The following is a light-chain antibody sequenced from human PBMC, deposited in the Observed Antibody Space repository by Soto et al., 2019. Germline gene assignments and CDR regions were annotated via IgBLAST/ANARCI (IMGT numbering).Light chain of an antibody. Sequence: MSQSPATLSVSPGERVTLSCRASQNIHNHMSWFLQKPGQTPRLLIYDAIIRAPDVPARFSGSGSGTDFTLTISRLEPEDFAVYYCQQYGSSPPTFGQGTKVDIK. CDR1: QNIHNH. CDR3: QQYGSSPPT. CDR2: DAI. J-gene: IGKJ1*01. V-gene: IGKV3-20*01.